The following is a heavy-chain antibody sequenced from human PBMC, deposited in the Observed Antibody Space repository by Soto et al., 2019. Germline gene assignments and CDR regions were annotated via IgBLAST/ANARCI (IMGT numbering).Heavy chain of an antibody. D-gene: IGHD2-15*01. V-gene: IGHV1-8*01. J-gene: IGHJ3*02. CDR1: GYTFTSYD. Sequence: ASVKVSCKASGYTFTSYDINWVRQATGQGLEWMGWMNPNSGNTGYAQKFQGRVTMTRNTSISTAYMELSSLRSEDTAVYYCAREVAATRGAFDISGQGTMVTVSS. CDR3: AREVAATRGAFDI. CDR2: MNPNSGNT.